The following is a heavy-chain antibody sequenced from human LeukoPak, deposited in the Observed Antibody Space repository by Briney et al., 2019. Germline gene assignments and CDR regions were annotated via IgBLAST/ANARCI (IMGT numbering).Heavy chain of an antibody. J-gene: IGHJ4*02. D-gene: IGHD3-22*01. V-gene: IGHV3-23*01. CDR1: GFTFSSYA. Sequence: PGGSLRLSCAASGFTFSSYAMSWVRQAPGKGLEWVSAISGSGGSTYYADSVKGRFTISRDNSKNTLYLQMNSLRAEDTAVYYCAKDKQDSSGYYYGVTSNDYWGQGTLVTVSS. CDR3: AKDKQDSSGYYYGVTSNDY. CDR2: ISGSGGST.